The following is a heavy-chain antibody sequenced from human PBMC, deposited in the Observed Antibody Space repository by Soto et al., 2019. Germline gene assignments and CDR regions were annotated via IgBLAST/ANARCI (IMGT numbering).Heavy chain of an antibody. J-gene: IGHJ4*02. Sequence: ASVKVSCKASGYTFTSYGITWVRQAPGQGLEWMGWISGYNGDTNYAQKFQGRVTMTTDTSTTTAYMEVRSLRSDDTAVYYCARAPQTVPGPGIWYWGQGTLVTVSS. V-gene: IGHV1-18*04. CDR1: GYTFTSYG. CDR2: ISGYNGDT. CDR3: ARAPQTVPGPGIWY. D-gene: IGHD6-13*01.